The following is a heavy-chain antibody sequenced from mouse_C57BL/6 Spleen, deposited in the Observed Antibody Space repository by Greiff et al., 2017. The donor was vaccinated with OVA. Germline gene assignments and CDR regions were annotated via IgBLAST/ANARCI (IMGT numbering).Heavy chain of an antibody. V-gene: IGHV1-80*01. J-gene: IGHJ3*01. CDR1: GYAFSSYW. CDR2: IYPGDGDT. Sequence: VMLVESGAELVKPGASVKISCKASGYAFSSYWMNWVKQRPGKGLEWIGQIYPGDGDTNYNGKFKGKATLTADKSSSTAYMQLSSLTSEDSAVYFCARGSSGYHFAYWGQGTLVTVSA. D-gene: IGHD3-2*02. CDR3: ARGSSGYHFAY.